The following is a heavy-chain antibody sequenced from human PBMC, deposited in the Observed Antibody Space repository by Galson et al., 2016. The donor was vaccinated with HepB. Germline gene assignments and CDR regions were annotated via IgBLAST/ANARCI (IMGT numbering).Heavy chain of an antibody. J-gene: IGHJ4*02. V-gene: IGHV3-7*03. CDR3: ARDRAYSQFDF. D-gene: IGHD4-11*01. CDR2: MNPDGGAD. CDR1: GFSFNNSW. Sequence: SLRLSCAASGFSFNNSWMNWVRQAPGKGPEWVASMNPDGGADYYVGSVRGRYTISRDNAKNSLYLQMDSLRADDTAVYYCARDRAYSQFDFWGQGTPVTVSS.